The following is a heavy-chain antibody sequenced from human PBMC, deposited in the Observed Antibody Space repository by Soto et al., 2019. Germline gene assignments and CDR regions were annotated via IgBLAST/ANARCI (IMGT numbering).Heavy chain of an antibody. CDR2: ISYDGSNK. J-gene: IGHJ6*02. CDR1: GFTFSSYA. CDR3: ARDQVVVVPAAIQDYYYYYGMDV. D-gene: IGHD2-2*02. Sequence: GGSLRLSCAASGFTFSSYAMHWVRQAPGKGLEWVAVISYDGSNKYYADSVKGRFTISRDNSKNTLYLQMNSLRAEDTAVYYCARDQVVVVPAAIQDYYYYYGMDVWGQGTTVTV. V-gene: IGHV3-30-3*01.